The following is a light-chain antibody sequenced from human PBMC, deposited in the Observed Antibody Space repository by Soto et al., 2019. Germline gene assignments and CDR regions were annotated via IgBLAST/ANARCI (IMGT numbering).Light chain of an antibody. CDR3: QQYNNWSRT. CDR2: GAS. V-gene: IGKV3-15*01. CDR1: QSVSSN. J-gene: IGKJ1*01. Sequence: EIVMTQSPATLSVSPGERATFSCRTSQSVSSNLAWYQQKPGQAPRLLIYGASTRATGIPARFSGSGSGTEFTLTISSLQSEDFEVYYCQQYNNWSRTFGQGTKVEIK.